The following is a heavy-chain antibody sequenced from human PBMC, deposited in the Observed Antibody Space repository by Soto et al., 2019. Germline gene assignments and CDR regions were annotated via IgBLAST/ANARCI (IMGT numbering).Heavy chain of an antibody. CDR3: AREGLGNYYYYGMDV. CDR1: GFTFSSYG. J-gene: IGHJ6*02. Sequence: PGGSLRLSCAASGFTFSSYGMHWVRQAPGKGLEWVAVIWYDGSNKYYADSVKGRFTISRDNSKNTLYLQMNSLRAEDTAVYYCAREGLGNYYYYGMDVWGQGTTVTVSS. D-gene: IGHD6-19*01. V-gene: IGHV3-33*01. CDR2: IWYDGSNK.